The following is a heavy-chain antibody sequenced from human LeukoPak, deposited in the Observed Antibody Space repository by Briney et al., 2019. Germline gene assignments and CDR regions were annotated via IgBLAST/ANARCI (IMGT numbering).Heavy chain of an antibody. CDR2: VSPKTGRT. D-gene: IGHD1-1*01. J-gene: IGHJ5*02. CDR3: ARESERNDGWFDP. Sequence: ASVRVSCKASGYTFRSHDINWVRQAPGQGREGMGWVSPKTGRTGYAQKFQGRVYMTTNASLSTAYMELSSLRSDDTAVYFCARESERNDGWFDPWGQGTLVTVSS. CDR1: GYTFRSHD. V-gene: IGHV1-8*01.